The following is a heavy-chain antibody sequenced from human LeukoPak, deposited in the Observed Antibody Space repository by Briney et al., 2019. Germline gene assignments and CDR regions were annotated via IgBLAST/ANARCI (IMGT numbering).Heavy chain of an antibody. J-gene: IGHJ4*02. CDR1: GGSFSGYY. CDR2: INHSGST. Sequence: SETLSLTCAVYGGSFSGYYWSWIRQPPGKGLEWIGEINHSGSTNYNPSLKSRVTISVDTSKSQFSLKLSSVTAADTAVYYCARGRVLYYFDYWGQGTLVTVSS. V-gene: IGHV4-34*01. D-gene: IGHD2-8*01. CDR3: ARGRVLYYFDY.